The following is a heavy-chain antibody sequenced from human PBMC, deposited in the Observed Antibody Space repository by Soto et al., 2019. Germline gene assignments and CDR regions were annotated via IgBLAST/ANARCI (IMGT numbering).Heavy chain of an antibody. J-gene: IGHJ4*02. CDR3: ARDNRRQRSGGYYFDY. Sequence: PSETLSLTCTVSGDSINYYYWSWIRQSPGTGLEWIGYIYYTGNTNYNPSLQNRVTISIDTSKNQFSLKLNSVTAADTAVHYCARDNRRQRSGGYYFDYWGQGARVTVSS. CDR2: IYYTGNT. D-gene: IGHD3-10*01. CDR1: GDSINYYY. V-gene: IGHV4-59*01.